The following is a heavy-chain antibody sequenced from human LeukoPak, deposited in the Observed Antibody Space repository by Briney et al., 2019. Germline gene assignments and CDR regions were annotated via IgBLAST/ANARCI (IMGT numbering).Heavy chain of an antibody. Sequence: ASVKVSCKTSGYIFTSYGISWVRQAPGQGLEWMGWTSAYSGNTNYGKKFQGRVTMTTDTSTSTGYMELRSLRSDDTAVYYCARDAHDLLSGYMWGQGTLVTVSS. V-gene: IGHV1-18*01. CDR2: TSAYSGNT. D-gene: IGHD3-3*01. CDR3: ARDAHDLLSGYM. CDR1: GYIFTSYG. J-gene: IGHJ4*02.